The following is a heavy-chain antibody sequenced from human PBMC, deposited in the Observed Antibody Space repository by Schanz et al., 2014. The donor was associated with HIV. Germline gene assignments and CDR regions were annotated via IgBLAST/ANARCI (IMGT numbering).Heavy chain of an antibody. Sequence: QVHLVESGGGVVQPGRSLRLSCAASGFTFSSDGMHWVRQAPGKGLEWVTVISNDGSNKYYTDSVKGRFTTSRDSSKNTLFLQMNSLRVEDTATYYCRVFMGAFDVWGQGTMVTVSS. CDR1: GFTFSSDG. J-gene: IGHJ3*01. V-gene: IGHV3-30*03. CDR3: RVFMGAFDV. CDR2: ISNDGSNK. D-gene: IGHD6-13*01.